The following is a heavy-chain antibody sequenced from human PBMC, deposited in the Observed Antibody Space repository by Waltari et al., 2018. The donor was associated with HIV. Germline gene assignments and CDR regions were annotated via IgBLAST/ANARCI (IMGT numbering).Heavy chain of an antibody. J-gene: IGHJ4*02. CDR3: AGGGGGPGSGTNYFDY. Sequence: QVQLVQSGAEVKKPGSSVKVSCKASGGTFSSYTISWVRQAPGQGLEWMGRISPYLGIPKNAQKYRGRITITAEKSPSTAYRGRSSMRSEERAVFYWAGGGGGPGSGTNYFDYWGQGTLVTVSS. V-gene: IGHV1-69*02. CDR1: GGTFSSYT. D-gene: IGHD6-19*01. CDR2: ISPYLGIP.